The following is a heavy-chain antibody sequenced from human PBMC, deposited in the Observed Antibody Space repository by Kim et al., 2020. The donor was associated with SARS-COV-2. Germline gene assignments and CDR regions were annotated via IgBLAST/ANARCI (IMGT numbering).Heavy chain of an antibody. V-gene: IGHV4-4*02. D-gene: IGHD1-26*01. CDR2: SRSN. Sequence: SRSNNDTPSIKSRVTISVDKTKNQFSLKLSAVTAADTAVYYCADGRTFDYWGQGTLVTVSS. CDR3: ADGRTFDY. J-gene: IGHJ4*02.